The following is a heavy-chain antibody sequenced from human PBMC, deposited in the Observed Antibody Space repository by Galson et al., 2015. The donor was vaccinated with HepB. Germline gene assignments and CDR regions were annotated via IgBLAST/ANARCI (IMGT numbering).Heavy chain of an antibody. D-gene: IGHD2-21*01. V-gene: IGHV3-33*01. J-gene: IGHJ4*02. Sequence: SLRLSCAASGFVFSRHGMHWARQAPGTGLEWVAVVWYDGTKQYYSESVEGRFTISRDNSKNMVYLQMNSLRVEDTAVYYCWMIGTDFDYWGQGTLVTVSS. CDR2: VWYDGTKQ. CDR1: GFVFSRHG. CDR3: WMIGTDFDY.